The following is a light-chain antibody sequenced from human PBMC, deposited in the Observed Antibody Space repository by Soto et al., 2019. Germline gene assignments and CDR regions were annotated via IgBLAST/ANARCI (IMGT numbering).Light chain of an antibody. CDR2: GAS. Sequence: EIVLTQSPGTLSLSPGERATLSCRASQSVSSSYLAWYQQKPGQAPRLLNYGASSRATGIPDRFSGSGSGTDFTLTISRLEPEDFAVYYCQQYGSSPGTFGQGTKV. CDR1: QSVSSSY. V-gene: IGKV3-20*01. CDR3: QQYGSSPGT. J-gene: IGKJ1*01.